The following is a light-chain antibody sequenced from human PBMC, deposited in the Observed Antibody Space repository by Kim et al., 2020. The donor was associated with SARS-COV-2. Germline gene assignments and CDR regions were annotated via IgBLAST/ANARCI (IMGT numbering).Light chain of an antibody. Sequence: PGEGATVSSRACQRIDITIDWNQQPRGQAPGPLIYDAAIRATGIPDRFSGSGSGTGFTFTIGGLDPEDFGVYFCQQQSKWPPAPSFGGGTKVDIK. CDR3: QQQSKWPPAPS. J-gene: IGKJ4*01. CDR2: DAA. V-gene: IGKV3-11*01. CDR1: QRIDIT.